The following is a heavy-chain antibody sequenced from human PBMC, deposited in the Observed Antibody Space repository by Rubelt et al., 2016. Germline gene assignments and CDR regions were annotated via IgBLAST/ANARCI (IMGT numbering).Heavy chain of an antibody. D-gene: IGHD6-13*01. CDR3: ARAGCGSSWYYDAFDI. CDR2: INPNSGGT. V-gene: IGHV1-2*02. J-gene: IGHJ3*02. Sequence: QVQLVQSGAEVKKPGSSVKVSCKASGGTFSSYAISWVRQAPGQGLEWMGWINPNSGGTNYAQKFQGRVTMTRDTSISTAYMELSRLRSDDTAVYYCARAGCGSSWYYDAFDIWGQGTMVTVSS. CDR1: GGTFSSYA.